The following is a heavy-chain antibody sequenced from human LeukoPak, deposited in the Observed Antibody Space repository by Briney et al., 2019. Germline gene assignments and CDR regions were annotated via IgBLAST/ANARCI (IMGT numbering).Heavy chain of an antibody. CDR2: IYYSGST. J-gene: IGHJ4*02. D-gene: IGHD3-22*01. CDR1: GGSVSSGGYY. Sequence: KTSETLSLTCTVSGGSVSSGGYYWSWIRQHPGKGLEWIGYIYYSGSTYYNPSLKSRVTISVDTSKNQFSLKLSSVTAADTAVYYCARGYYYDSSGYYSLFDYWGQGTLVTVSS. V-gene: IGHV4-31*03. CDR3: ARGYYYDSSGYYSLFDY.